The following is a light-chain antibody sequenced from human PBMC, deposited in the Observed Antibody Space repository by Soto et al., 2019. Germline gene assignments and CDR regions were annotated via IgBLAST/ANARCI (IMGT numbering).Light chain of an antibody. CDR3: AVWDASLNGRV. Sequence: QSVVTQPPSASGTPGQRVTISCSGSSSNIGRNTVNWYQQFPGTAPNLLIYNNNERTSGVPDLFSGSKSGTSASLAISGLRSEDEADYYCAVWDASLNGRVFGGGTKLTVL. CDR1: SSNIGRNT. J-gene: IGLJ3*02. V-gene: IGLV1-44*01. CDR2: NNN.